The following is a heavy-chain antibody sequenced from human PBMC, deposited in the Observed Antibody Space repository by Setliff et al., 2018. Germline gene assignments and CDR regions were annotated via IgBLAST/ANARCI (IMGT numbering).Heavy chain of an antibody. CDR3: ARSYHLVLTNWFDA. V-gene: IGHV4-39*07. CDR1: GDSISSSRYY. CDR2: IYYSGTT. J-gene: IGHJ5*01. D-gene: IGHD1-26*01. Sequence: SETLSLTCTVSGDSISSSRYYWAWIRQPPGKGLEWIGNIYYSGTTYSNPSLKSRVTISLDTSKNQFSLRLTSVTAADTAVYYCARSYHLVLTNWFDAWGHGTLVTVSS.